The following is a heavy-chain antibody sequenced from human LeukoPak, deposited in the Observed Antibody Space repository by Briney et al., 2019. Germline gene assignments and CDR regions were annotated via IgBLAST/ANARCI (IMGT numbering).Heavy chain of an antibody. Sequence: SQTLSLTCTVSGGSISSGDYYWSWIRQPPGKGLEWIGYIYYSGSTYYKPSLKSRVTISVDTSKNQFSLKLSSVTAADTAVYYCARTKFLEWLQFNWFDPWGQGTLVTVSS. CDR2: IYYSGST. CDR1: GGSISSGDYY. D-gene: IGHD3-3*01. CDR3: ARTKFLEWLQFNWFDP. V-gene: IGHV4-30-4*08. J-gene: IGHJ5*02.